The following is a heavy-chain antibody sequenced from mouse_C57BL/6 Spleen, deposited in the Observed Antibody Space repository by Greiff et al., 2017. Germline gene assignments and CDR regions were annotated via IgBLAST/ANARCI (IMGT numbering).Heavy chain of an antibody. CDR2: IDPSGSYT. V-gene: IGHV1-50*01. Sequence: QVQLQQPGAELVKPGASVKLSCKASGYTFTSYWMQWVKQRPGQGLEWIGEIDPSGSYTNYNQKFKGKATLTVETSSSTAYMQLSSLTSEDSAVYYCAVQFACWGQGALVTVSA. CDR1: GYTFTSYW. J-gene: IGHJ3*01. CDR3: AVQFAC.